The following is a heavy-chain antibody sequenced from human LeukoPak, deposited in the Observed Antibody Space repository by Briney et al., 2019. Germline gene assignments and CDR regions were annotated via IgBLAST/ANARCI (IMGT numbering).Heavy chain of an antibody. CDR2: INPSGGST. J-gene: IGHJ4*02. Sequence: ASVKVSCKASGYTFTGYYLHWVRQAPGQGLEWMGIINPSGGSTSYAQKFQGRVTMTRDMSTSTVYMELSSLRSEDTAVYYCARSTVGYYFDYWGQGTLVTVSS. CDR1: GYTFTGYY. D-gene: IGHD2-15*01. V-gene: IGHV1-46*01. CDR3: ARSTVGYYFDY.